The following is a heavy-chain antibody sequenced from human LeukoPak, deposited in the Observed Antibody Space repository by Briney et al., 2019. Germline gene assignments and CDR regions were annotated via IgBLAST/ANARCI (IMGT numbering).Heavy chain of an antibody. V-gene: IGHV3-23*01. CDR1: GFTFSSYA. D-gene: IGHD3-22*01. Sequence: EGSLRLSCAASGFTFSSYAMGWVRQAPGKGLEWVSCITSSGAATYYADSVKGRFTISRDNSDNTLYLQMNSLRAEDTAVYYCAKDRPNYYGSNGHYYKLNGDCWGQGTLVTVSS. J-gene: IGHJ4*02. CDR2: ITSSGAAT. CDR3: AKDRPNYYGSNGHYYKLNGDC.